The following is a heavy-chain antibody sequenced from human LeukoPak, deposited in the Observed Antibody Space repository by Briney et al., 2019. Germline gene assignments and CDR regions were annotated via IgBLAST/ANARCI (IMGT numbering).Heavy chain of an antibody. CDR3: ARGVCGGDCPYYFDY. CDR1: GGSFSGYY. Sequence: SETLSLTCAVYGGSFSGYYWSWIRRPPGKGLEWIGEINHSGSTNYNPSLKSRVTISVDTSKNQFSLKLSSVTAADTAVYYCARGVCGGDCPYYFDYWGQGTLVTVSS. V-gene: IGHV4-34*01. J-gene: IGHJ4*02. CDR2: INHSGST. D-gene: IGHD2-21*02.